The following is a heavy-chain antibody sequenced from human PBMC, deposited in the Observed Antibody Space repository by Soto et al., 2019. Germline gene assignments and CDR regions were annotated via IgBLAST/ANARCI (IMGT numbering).Heavy chain of an antibody. V-gene: IGHV3-23*01. CDR3: TRDASRDSSARGWFDP. CDR2: ISGSGGST. CDR1: GFTFSSYA. Sequence: GGSLRLSCAASGFTFSSYAMSWVRQAPGKGLEWVSAISGSGGSTYYADSVKGRFTISRDNSKNTLYLQMNSLRAEDTAVYYCTRDASRDSSARGWFDPWGPGTLVTVSS. D-gene: IGHD6-13*01. J-gene: IGHJ5*02.